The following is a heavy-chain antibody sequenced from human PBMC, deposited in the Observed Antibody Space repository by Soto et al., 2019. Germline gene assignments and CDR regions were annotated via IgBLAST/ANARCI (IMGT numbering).Heavy chain of an antibody. CDR1: GFTFSDHY. CDR2: TSNKLSIYTT. Sequence: GGSLRLSCAASGFTFSDHYIDWVRQGPGKGLEWVGRTSNKLSIYTTEYAASVKGRFTFSRDDSKNSLYLQMNSLKTEGTAVYYCGRELTTVLTGDAFDIWGQGTMVTVSS. V-gene: IGHV3-72*01. CDR3: GRELTTVLTGDAFDI. D-gene: IGHD4-17*01. J-gene: IGHJ3*02.